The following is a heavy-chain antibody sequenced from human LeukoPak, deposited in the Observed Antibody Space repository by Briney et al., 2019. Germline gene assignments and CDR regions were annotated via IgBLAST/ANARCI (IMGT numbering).Heavy chain of an antibody. V-gene: IGHV3-7*01. CDR1: GFTFSSYW. J-gene: IGHJ5*02. D-gene: IGHD3-3*01. Sequence: GGSLRLSCAASGFTFSSYWMSWVRQAPGKGLEWVANIKQDGSEKYYVDSVKGRFTISRDNAKNSLYLQMNSLRAEDTAVYYCARDQRITIFGVAPWFDPWGQGTLVAVSS. CDR3: ARDQRITIFGVAPWFDP. CDR2: IKQDGSEK.